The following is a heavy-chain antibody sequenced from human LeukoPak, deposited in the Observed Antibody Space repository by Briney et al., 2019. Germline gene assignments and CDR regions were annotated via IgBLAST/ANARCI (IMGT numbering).Heavy chain of an antibody. V-gene: IGHV1-69*13. CDR2: IIPIFGTA. Sequence: PVKVSCKASGDTFSSYAISWVRQAPGQGLEWMGGIIPIFGTANYAQNFQGRVTITADESTSTAYMELSSLRSEDTAVYYCARLSGDADYWGQGTLVTVSS. D-gene: IGHD1-26*01. J-gene: IGHJ4*02. CDR1: GDTFSSYA. CDR3: ARLSGDADY.